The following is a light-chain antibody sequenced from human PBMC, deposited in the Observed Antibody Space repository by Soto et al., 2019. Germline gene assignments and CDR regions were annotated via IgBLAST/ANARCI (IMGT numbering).Light chain of an antibody. V-gene: IGKV1-33*01. CDR1: QDIRTY. CDR2: DAS. Sequence: DIQMTQSPSTLSASVGDRVTITCRASQDIRTYLNWYQQKPGKAPKLLIYDASNLQTGVPSRFSGGGSGTDFTFTISSLQPEDIATYYCQQYDNLPITFGQGTRLEIK. J-gene: IGKJ5*01. CDR3: QQYDNLPIT.